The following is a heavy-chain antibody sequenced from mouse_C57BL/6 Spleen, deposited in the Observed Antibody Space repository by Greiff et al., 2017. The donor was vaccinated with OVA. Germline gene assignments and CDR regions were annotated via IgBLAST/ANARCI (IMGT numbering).Heavy chain of an antibody. J-gene: IGHJ4*01. CDR3: ARREGYYYGSSYEDYYAMDY. D-gene: IGHD1-1*01. CDR1: GYTFTSYW. CDR2: IDPNSGGT. V-gene: IGHV1-72*01. Sequence: QVQLQQPGAELVKPGASVKLSCKAFGYTFTSYWMHWVKQRPGRGLEWIGRIDPNSGGTKYNEKFKSKATLTVDKPSSTAYMQLSSLTSEDSAVYYCARREGYYYGSSYEDYYAMDYWGQGTSVTVSS.